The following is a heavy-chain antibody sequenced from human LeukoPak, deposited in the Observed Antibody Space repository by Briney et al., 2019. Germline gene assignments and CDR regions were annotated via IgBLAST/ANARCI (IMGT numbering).Heavy chain of an antibody. Sequence: ASVKVSCKASGYTFTSHYVHWVRQAPGQGLEWMGIINPGDGGTKYARNYQGRVTITADESTSTAYMELSSLRSEDTAVYYCARGSGYNYFDYWGQGTLVTVSS. D-gene: IGHD5-12*01. J-gene: IGHJ4*02. V-gene: IGHV1-46*01. CDR1: GYTFTSHY. CDR2: INPGDGGT. CDR3: ARGSGYNYFDY.